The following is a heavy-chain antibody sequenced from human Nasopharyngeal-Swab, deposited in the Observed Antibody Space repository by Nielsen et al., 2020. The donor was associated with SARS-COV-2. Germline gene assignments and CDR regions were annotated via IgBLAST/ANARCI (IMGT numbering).Heavy chain of an antibody. Sequence: GGSLRPSFAASGFTLISYSMNWVRQAPGKGLEWVSSIISSSSYIYYADSVKGRFTISRDNAKNSLYLQMNSLRAEDTAVYYCARGGGSGSYWDYWGQGTLVTVSS. CDR3: ARGGGSGSYWDY. J-gene: IGHJ4*02. D-gene: IGHD3-10*01. V-gene: IGHV3-21*01. CDR2: IISSSSYI. CDR1: GFTLISYS.